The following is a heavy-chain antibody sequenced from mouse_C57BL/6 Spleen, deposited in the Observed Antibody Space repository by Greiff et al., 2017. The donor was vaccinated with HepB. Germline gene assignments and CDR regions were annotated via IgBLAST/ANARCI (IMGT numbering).Heavy chain of an antibody. CDR3: TRSNYVYYYAMDY. CDR2: IDPEDGDT. J-gene: IGHJ4*01. V-gene: IGHV14-1*01. Sequence: EVHLVESGAELVRPGASVKLSCTASGFNIKDYYMHWVKQRPEQGLEWIGRIDPEDGDTEYAPKFQGKATMTADTSSNTAYLQLSSLTSEDTAVYYCTRSNYVYYYAMDYWGQGTSVTVSS. CDR1: GFNIKDYY. D-gene: IGHD2-5*01.